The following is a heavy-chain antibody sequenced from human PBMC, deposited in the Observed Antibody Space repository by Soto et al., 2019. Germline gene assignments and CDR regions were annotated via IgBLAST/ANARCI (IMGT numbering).Heavy chain of an antibody. Sequence: GGSLRLSCAASGFTFSSYAMSWVRQAPGKGLEWVSAISGSGGSTYYADSVKGRFTISRDNSKNTLYLQMNSLRAEDTAVYYCAKDGDYDILTGYIRYYYYGMDVWGQGTTVTVSS. D-gene: IGHD3-9*01. CDR3: AKDGDYDILTGYIRYYYYGMDV. V-gene: IGHV3-23*01. J-gene: IGHJ6*02. CDR2: ISGSGGST. CDR1: GFTFSSYA.